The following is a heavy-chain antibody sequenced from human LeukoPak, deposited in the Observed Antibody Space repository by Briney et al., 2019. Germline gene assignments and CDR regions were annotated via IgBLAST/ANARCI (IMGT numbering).Heavy chain of an antibody. J-gene: IGHJ6*03. D-gene: IGHD2-2*01. Sequence: SQTLSLTCAISGDSVSSNSAAWNWIRQSPSRGLEWLGRTYYRSKWYNDYAVSVKSRITINPDTSKNQFSLKLSSVTAADTAVYYCARAGRVPAAVPRLYYYYYYMDVWGKGTTVTVSS. CDR2: TYYRSKWYN. V-gene: IGHV6-1*01. CDR1: GDSVSSNSAA. CDR3: ARAGRVPAAVPRLYYYYYYMDV.